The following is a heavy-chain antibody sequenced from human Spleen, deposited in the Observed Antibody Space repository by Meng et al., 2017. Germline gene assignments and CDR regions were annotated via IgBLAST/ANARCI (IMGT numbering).Heavy chain of an antibody. Sequence: QLQFEESGPGLVKPSETLSLTCVVSGGSFSDYYWSWSRQPPGKGLEWIGEINHSGSTNYNPSLESRATISVDTSQNNLSLKLSSVTAADSAVYYCARGPTTMAHDFDYWGQGTLVTVSS. D-gene: IGHD4-11*01. CDR2: INHSGST. CDR3: ARGPTTMAHDFDY. V-gene: IGHV4-34*01. CDR1: GGSFSDYY. J-gene: IGHJ4*02.